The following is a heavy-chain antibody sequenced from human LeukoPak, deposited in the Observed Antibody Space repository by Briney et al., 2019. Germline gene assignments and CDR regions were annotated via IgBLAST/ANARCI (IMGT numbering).Heavy chain of an antibody. CDR3: ASRVGVDYDFWSGTPDY. D-gene: IGHD3-3*01. CDR1: GYTFTGYY. V-gene: IGHV1-2*02. Sequence: ASVTVSCKASGYTFTGYYMHWVRQAPGQGLEWMGWINPNSGGTNYAQKFQGRVTMTRDTSISTAYMELSRLRSDDTAVYYCASRVGVDYDFWSGTPDYWGQGTLVTVSS. CDR2: INPNSGGT. J-gene: IGHJ4*02.